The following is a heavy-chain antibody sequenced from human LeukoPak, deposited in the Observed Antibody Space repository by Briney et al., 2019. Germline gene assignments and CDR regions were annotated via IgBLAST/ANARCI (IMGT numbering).Heavy chain of an antibody. CDR1: GFTFSDYS. CDR3: ARDITIIRGVMSSELDY. V-gene: IGHV3-21*01. CDR2: ISSSNSYT. J-gene: IGHJ4*02. Sequence: GGSLRLSCAASGFTFSDYSMNWVRQAPGKGLEWVSSISSSNSYTYYADSVKGRFTISRDNAKNSVYLQMNSLRAEDTAVYYCARDITIIRGVMSSELDYWGQGTLVTVSS. D-gene: IGHD3-10*01.